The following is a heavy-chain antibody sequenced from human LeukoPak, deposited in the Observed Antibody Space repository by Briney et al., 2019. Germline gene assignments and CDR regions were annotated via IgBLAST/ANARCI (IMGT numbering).Heavy chain of an antibody. Sequence: SETLSLICTVSGRSISSGSYYWSWIRQPAWKGLEWIARIYTSGSTNYNPSLKSRVTISVDTSKNQFSLKLTSVTAADTAVYYCARAPHTSPTDYYFDFWGQGTLVTVSS. CDR2: IYTSGST. V-gene: IGHV4-61*02. CDR3: ARAPHTSPTDYYFDF. CDR1: GRSISSGSYY. J-gene: IGHJ4*02. D-gene: IGHD1-14*01.